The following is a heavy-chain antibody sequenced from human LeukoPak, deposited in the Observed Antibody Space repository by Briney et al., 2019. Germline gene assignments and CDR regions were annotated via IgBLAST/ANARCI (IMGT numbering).Heavy chain of an antibody. J-gene: IGHJ4*02. CDR2: IQQDGSEK. Sequence: GGSLRLSCVASGFTSSTYWMSWVRQAPGKGLEWVANIQQDGSEKYYVDSVKGRFTISRDNAKNSLYLQINSLKAEDTAVYYCARDRYIGVGATPHYYWGRGTLVTVSS. CDR1: GFTSSTYW. V-gene: IGHV3-7*05. D-gene: IGHD1-26*01. CDR3: ARDRYIGVGATPHYY.